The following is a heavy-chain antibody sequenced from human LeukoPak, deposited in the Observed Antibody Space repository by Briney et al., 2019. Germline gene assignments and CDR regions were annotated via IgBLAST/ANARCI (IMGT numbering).Heavy chain of an antibody. J-gene: IGHJ4*02. V-gene: IGHV3-7*01. CDR1: GFTLSTYW. CDR2: IKHDGSER. D-gene: IGHD5-12*01. Sequence: GRSLRLSCVASGFTLSTYWMTWVRQAPGKGLEWVANIKHDGSERYYVDSVKGRFTISRDNAKNSVYLQMSSLRAEDTAVYYCARDSGLSGYDLLDYWGQGTLVTVSS. CDR3: ARDSGLSGYDLLDY.